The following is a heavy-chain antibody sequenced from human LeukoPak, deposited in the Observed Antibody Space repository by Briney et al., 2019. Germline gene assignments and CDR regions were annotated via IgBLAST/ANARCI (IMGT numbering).Heavy chain of an antibody. CDR2: ISGSGGST. CDR1: GFTFSSYA. J-gene: IGHJ3*02. Sequence: GGSLRLSCAASGFTFSSYAMSWVRQAPGKGLEWVSAISGSGGSTYYADSVKGRFTISRDNAKNSLYLQMNSLRAEDTAVYYCARGSNWAFDIWGQGTMVTVSS. D-gene: IGHD2-8*01. CDR3: ARGSNWAFDI. V-gene: IGHV3-23*01.